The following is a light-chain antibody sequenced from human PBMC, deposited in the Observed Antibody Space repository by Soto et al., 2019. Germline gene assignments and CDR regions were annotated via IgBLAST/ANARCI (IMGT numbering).Light chain of an antibody. CDR1: SSNIGTSF. V-gene: IGLV1-47*02. J-gene: IGLJ3*02. CDR3: AAWDDSLSGWV. Sequence: QSVLTQPPSASGAPGQRVPISCCGTSSNIGTSFAYWYQQLPGTAPKLLSFSNAQRPSGVTDRFSGSRSGTAASLANSGLRSQDEADYDCAAWDDSLSGWVFGGGTKVTVL. CDR2: SNA.